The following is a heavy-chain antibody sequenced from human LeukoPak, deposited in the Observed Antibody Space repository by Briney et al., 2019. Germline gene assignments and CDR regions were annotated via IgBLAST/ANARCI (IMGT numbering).Heavy chain of an antibody. Sequence: GGSLRLSCAVSGITVTSNHMSWVRQAPGKELEWVSVIYSGGSTYYADSVKGRFTISRDNSKNTLYLQMDSLRTEDTAVYFCAKLYNYGYINWGQGTLVTVSS. V-gene: IGHV3-66*01. CDR3: AKLYNYGYIN. J-gene: IGHJ4*02. CDR1: GITVTSNH. D-gene: IGHD5-18*01. CDR2: IYSGGST.